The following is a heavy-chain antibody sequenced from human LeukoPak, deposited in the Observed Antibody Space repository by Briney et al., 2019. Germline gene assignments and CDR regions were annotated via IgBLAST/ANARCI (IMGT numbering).Heavy chain of an antibody. CDR3: ATSYGSNKNPFDY. Sequence: PGGSLRLSCAVSGFIFNSCAMHWVRQAPGKGLEYVSAISSNGDSTYYANSVRGRFTISRDNSKNTLYLQMGSLRAEDTAVYYCATSYGSNKNPFDYWGQGTLVTVSS. D-gene: IGHD4-23*01. CDR1: GFIFNSCA. J-gene: IGHJ4*02. CDR2: ISSNGDST. V-gene: IGHV3-64*01.